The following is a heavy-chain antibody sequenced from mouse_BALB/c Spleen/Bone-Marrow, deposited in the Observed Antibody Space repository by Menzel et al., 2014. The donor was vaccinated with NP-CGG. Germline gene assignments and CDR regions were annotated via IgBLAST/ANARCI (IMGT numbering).Heavy chain of an antibody. D-gene: IGHD2-4*01. Sequence: VHVKQSGTVLARPGASVKMSRKASGYTFTSYWMHWVKQRPGQDLEWIGAIYPGNSDTSYNQKFKGKAKLTAVTSTSTAYMELSSLTNEDSAVYYCTSDDDDYWGQGTTLTVSS. CDR1: GYTFTSYW. V-gene: IGHV1-5*01. CDR3: TSDDDDY. J-gene: IGHJ2*01. CDR2: IYPGNSDT.